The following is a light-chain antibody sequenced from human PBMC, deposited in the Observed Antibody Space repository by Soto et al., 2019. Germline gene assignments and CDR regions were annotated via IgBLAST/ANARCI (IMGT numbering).Light chain of an antibody. J-gene: IGKJ4*01. Sequence: AIQMTQSPSSLSASVGDRVTITCRASQGIRNDLDWYQQKPGKAPKLLIYAASSLQSGVPSRFSGSGSGTDFTLTISSLQPEDFATYYCLQDYNYPPTFGGGTKVEIK. CDR3: LQDYNYPPT. CDR1: QGIRND. V-gene: IGKV1-6*01. CDR2: AAS.